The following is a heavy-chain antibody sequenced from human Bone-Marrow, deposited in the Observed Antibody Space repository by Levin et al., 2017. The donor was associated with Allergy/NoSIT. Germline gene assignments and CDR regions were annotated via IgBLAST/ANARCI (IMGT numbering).Heavy chain of an antibody. D-gene: IGHD5-12*01. CDR2: IYPGDSDT. Sequence: KVSCKGSGYSFTSYWIGWVRQMPGKGLEWMGIIYPGDSDTRYSPSFQGQVTISADKSISTAYLQWSSLKASDTAMYYCARHNSGYDFYYYYGMDVWGQGTTVTVSS. CDR1: GYSFTSYW. CDR3: ARHNSGYDFYYYYGMDV. J-gene: IGHJ6*02. V-gene: IGHV5-51*01.